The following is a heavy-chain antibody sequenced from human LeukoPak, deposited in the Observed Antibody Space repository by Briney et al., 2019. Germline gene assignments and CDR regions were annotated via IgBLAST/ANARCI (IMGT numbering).Heavy chain of an antibody. CDR2: TYNSGST. D-gene: IGHD6-19*01. CDR1: GGSISSYY. J-gene: IGHJ4*02. CDR3: ARQYSTGPFDF. V-gene: IGHV4-59*08. Sequence: PSETLSLTCTVSGGSISSYYWTWIRQPPGKGLEWIGYTYNSGSTKYNPSLKSRVIISVDTSKNQFSLKLTSVTAADTAMYYCARQYSTGPFDFWGQGTLVTVSS.